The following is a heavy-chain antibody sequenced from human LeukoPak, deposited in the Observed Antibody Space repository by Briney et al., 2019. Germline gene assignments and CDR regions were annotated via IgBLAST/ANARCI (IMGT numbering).Heavy chain of an antibody. CDR1: EFTFPMYW. J-gene: IGHJ1*01. D-gene: IGHD6-19*01. V-gene: IGHV3-7*01. Sequence: GGSLRLSCAASEFTFPMYWMSWVRQAPGKGLEWVADIKQDGSEKYYVDSVKGRFTISRQNAKNSLFLQMNSLRAEDTAVYYCATGYSSGWYFYFQHWGQGSLVSVSS. CDR2: IKQDGSEK. CDR3: ATGYSSGWYFYFQH.